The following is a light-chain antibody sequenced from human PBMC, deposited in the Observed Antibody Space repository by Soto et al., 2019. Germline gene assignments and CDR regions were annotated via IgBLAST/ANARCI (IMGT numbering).Light chain of an antibody. J-gene: IGKJ5*01. CDR2: DVS. V-gene: IGKV1-13*02. Sequence: QLTQSPSSLSASVGDRVTITCRASQGISSAFAWYQQKPGKVPRLLIYDVSSLQSGVPSRFSGIGSGTDFTLTISSLQPEDFATYYCQQFDTYPLTFGQGTRLDVK. CDR1: QGISSA. CDR3: QQFDTYPLT.